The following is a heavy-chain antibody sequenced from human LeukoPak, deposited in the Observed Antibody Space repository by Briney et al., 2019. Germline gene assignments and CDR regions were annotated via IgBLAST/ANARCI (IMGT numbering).Heavy chain of an antibody. CDR1: GGTFTSYD. J-gene: IGHJ4*02. D-gene: IGHD6-6*01. Sequence: SSVKVSCKASGGTFTSYDINWVRQATGQGLEWMGWMNPNSGNTGYAQKFQGRVTITRNTSISTAYMELSSLRSEDTAVYYCARGIPLVQGSFDYWGQGTLVTVSS. CDR2: MNPNSGNT. V-gene: IGHV1-8*03. CDR3: ARGIPLVQGSFDY.